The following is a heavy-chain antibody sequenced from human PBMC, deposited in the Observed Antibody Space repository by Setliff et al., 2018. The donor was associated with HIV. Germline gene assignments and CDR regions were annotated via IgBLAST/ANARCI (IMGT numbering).Heavy chain of an antibody. CDR2: IYHSGST. J-gene: IGHJ5*02. D-gene: IGHD3-22*01. CDR1: GYSLSSGYY. Sequence: PSETLSLTCAVSGYSLSSGYYWGWIRQPPGKGREWIGSIYHSGSTYYNSSLKSRVTISVDTSKNQFSLKLSSVTAADTAVYYCARIYDSSGYYRAPIGWFDPWGQGTLVTVSS. CDR3: ARIYDSSGYYRAPIGWFDP. V-gene: IGHV4-38-2*01.